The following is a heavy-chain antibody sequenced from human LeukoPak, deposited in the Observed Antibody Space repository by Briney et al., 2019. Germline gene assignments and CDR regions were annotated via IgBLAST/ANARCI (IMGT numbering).Heavy chain of an antibody. CDR1: GYSFSNYW. D-gene: IGHD6-19*01. J-gene: IGHJ4*02. CDR2: IYPDESNI. CDR3: ARHEGGGWYIDY. V-gene: IGHV5-51*01. Sequence: GESLKISCMGSGYSFSNYWIGWVRQMPGKGLEWMGIIYPDESNIRYSPSFQGQVTISVDKSISTAYLQWSSLKASDTAVYYCARHEGGGWYIDYWGQGTLVTVSS.